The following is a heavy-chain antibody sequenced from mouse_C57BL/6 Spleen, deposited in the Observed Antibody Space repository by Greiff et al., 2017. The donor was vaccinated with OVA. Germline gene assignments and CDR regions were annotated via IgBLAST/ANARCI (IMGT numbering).Heavy chain of an antibody. Sequence: QVQLKQSGAELVMPGASVKLSCKASGYTFTSYWMHWVKQRPGQGLEWIGEIDPSDSYTNYNQKFKGKSTLTVDKSSSTAYMQLSSLTSEDSAVYYCARSPGYRAMDYWGQGTSVTVSS. J-gene: IGHJ4*01. CDR2: IDPSDSYT. CDR3: ARSPGYRAMDY. D-gene: IGHD2-2*01. CDR1: GYTFTSYW. V-gene: IGHV1-69*01.